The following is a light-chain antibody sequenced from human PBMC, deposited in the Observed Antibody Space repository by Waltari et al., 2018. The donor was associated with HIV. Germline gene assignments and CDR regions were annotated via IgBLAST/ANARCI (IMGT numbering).Light chain of an antibody. CDR2: YDS. CDR1: DIGSKS. J-gene: IGLJ2*01. CDR3: QVWDSSSDHVV. Sequence: SYVLTQPPSVSVAPGKTARITCGGTDIGSKSVHWYQQKPGQAPLLVIYYDSARPSGIPERFSGSNSGNTATLTISRVEAGDEADYYCQVWDSSSDHVVFGGGPTLTVL. V-gene: IGLV3-21*04.